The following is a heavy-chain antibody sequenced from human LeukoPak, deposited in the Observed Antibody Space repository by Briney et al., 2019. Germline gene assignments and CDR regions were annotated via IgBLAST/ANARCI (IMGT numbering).Heavy chain of an antibody. CDR1: GGTFSSYA. Sequence: ASVKVSCTASGGTFSSYAISWVRQAPGQGLEWMGGIIPIFGTANYAQKFQGRVTMTTDTSTSTAYMELRSLRSDDTAVYYCARVVANIVVVNGFYLDYWGQGTLVTVSS. V-gene: IGHV1-69*05. CDR2: IIPIFGTA. D-gene: IGHD3-22*01. CDR3: ARVVANIVVVNGFYLDY. J-gene: IGHJ4*02.